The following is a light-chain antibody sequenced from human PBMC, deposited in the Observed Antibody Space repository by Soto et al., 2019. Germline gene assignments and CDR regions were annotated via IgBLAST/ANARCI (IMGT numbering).Light chain of an antibody. Sequence: EIVLTQSPATLSLSPGERATLSCRASQSVTSYLAWYQQKPGQAPRLLIYDSFNRATGIPARFSGSGSGTDFTLTISSLEAEDFAVYYCRQRSSWPLTFGGGTKVEIK. V-gene: IGKV3-11*01. J-gene: IGKJ4*01. CDR2: DSF. CDR1: QSVTSY. CDR3: RQRSSWPLT.